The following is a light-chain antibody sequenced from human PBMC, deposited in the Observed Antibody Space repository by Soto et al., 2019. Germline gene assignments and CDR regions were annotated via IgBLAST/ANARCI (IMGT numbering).Light chain of an antibody. CDR3: QQSYSTPCT. V-gene: IGKV1-39*01. J-gene: IGKJ1*01. Sequence: DIQMTQSPSSLSASVGDRVTITCRASQSISSYLNWYQQKPGKAPKLRIYAASSLQSGVPSRSSGSASRTEFTLTISSLQPEDFATYCWQQSYSTPCTFGQGTKVEIK. CDR2: AAS. CDR1: QSISSY.